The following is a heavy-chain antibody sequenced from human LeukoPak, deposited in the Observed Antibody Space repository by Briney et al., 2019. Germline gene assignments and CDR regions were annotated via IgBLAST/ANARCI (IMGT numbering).Heavy chain of an antibody. V-gene: IGHV4-59*01. CDR2: IYYSGST. D-gene: IGHD2-21*02. CDR1: GGSISNYY. Sequence: PSETLSLTCAVYGGSISNYYWSWIRQPPGKGLEWIGYIYYSGSTNYNPSLKSRVTISVDTSNNQFSLKLSSVTAADTAVYYCAKDRPHGSSDWYPFDLWGRGTLVTVSS. J-gene: IGHJ2*01. CDR3: AKDRPHGSSDWYPFDL.